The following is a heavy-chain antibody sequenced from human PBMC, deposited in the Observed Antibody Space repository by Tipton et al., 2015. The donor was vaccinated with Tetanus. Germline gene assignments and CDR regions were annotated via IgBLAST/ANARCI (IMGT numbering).Heavy chain of an antibody. CDR2: IDPNSGGT. V-gene: IGHV1-2*06. J-gene: IGHJ6*02. Sequence: QVQLVQSGAEVKKPGASVKVSCKASGYTFTGYYIYWVRQAPGQGLEWMGRIDPNSGGTVYAQKFQGRVTMTRDTSISSAYMELRSLRSDDTAVYYCARDRGDYIYYGMDVWGPGTTVTVS. CDR3: ARDRGDYIYYGMDV. CDR1: GYTFTGYY. D-gene: IGHD3-22*01.